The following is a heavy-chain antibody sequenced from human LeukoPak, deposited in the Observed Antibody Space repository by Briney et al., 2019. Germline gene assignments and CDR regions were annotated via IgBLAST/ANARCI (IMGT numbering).Heavy chain of an antibody. Sequence: PGGSLRLSCVDSGFTFSTYSMNWVRQAPGKGLEWVSSISSSSSYIYYGDSVKGRFTISRDNAKNSLYLQMNSLRAEDTAVYYCARESTTGTGASYYMDVWGKGTTVTVSS. J-gene: IGHJ6*03. CDR3: ARESTTGTGASYYMDV. V-gene: IGHV3-21*01. CDR1: GFTFSTYS. CDR2: ISSSSSYI. D-gene: IGHD1-1*01.